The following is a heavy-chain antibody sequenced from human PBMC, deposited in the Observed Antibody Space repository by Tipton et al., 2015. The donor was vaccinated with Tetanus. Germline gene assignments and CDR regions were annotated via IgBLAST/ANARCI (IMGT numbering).Heavy chain of an antibody. J-gene: IGHJ4*02. V-gene: IGHV4-34*01. CDR3: ARAGETPLWGAFNS. D-gene: IGHD3-16*01. Sequence: TLSLTCAFYGGAFRYSYWNWLRQPPGKGGGGIGEISHRGRTNYHPSLKKRVTISVDTSKNQLSLRLKSVAAADTAVYYCARAGETPLWGAFNSWGQGALVTVSS. CDR1: GGAFRYSY. CDR2: ISHRGRT.